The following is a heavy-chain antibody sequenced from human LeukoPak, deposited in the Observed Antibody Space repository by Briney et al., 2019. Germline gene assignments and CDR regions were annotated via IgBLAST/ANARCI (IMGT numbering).Heavy chain of an antibody. CDR2: ISSSGYTI. Sequence: PGGSLRLSCAASGFTFSSYEMNWVRQAPGKGLEWVSYISSSGYTIYYADSVKGRFTISRDDAKNSLYLQMSSLRAEDTAVYFCARAFRDDTDSWGQGTLVTVSS. J-gene: IGHJ4*02. D-gene: IGHD3-9*01. CDR3: ARAFRDDTDS. CDR1: GFTFSSYE. V-gene: IGHV3-48*03.